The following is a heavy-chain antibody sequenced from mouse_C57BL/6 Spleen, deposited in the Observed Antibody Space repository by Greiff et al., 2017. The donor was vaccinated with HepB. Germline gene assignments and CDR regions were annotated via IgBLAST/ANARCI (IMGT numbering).Heavy chain of an antibody. CDR3: ARWTGTGYFDV. Sequence: EVKLQESGGGLVKPGGSLKLSCAASGFTFSDYGMHWVRQAPEKGLEWVAYISSGSSTIYYADTVKGRFTISRDNAKNTLFLQMTSLRSEDTAMYYCARWTGTGYFDVWGTGTTVTVSS. V-gene: IGHV5-17*01. J-gene: IGHJ1*03. D-gene: IGHD4-1*01. CDR2: ISSGSSTI. CDR1: GFTFSDYG.